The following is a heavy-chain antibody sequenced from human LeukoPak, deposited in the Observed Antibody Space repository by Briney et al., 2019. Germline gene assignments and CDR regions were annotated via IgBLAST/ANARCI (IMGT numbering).Heavy chain of an antibody. Sequence: GGSPRLSCAASGFTFSSYWMSWVRQAPGKGLEWVANIKQDGSEKYYVDSVKGRFTISRDNAKNSLYLQMNSLRAEDTAVYYCARLGYYDILTGYYIWGAFDIWGQGTMVTVSS. CDR3: ARLGYYDILTGYYIWGAFDI. J-gene: IGHJ3*02. CDR1: GFTFSSYW. CDR2: IKQDGSEK. V-gene: IGHV3-7*01. D-gene: IGHD3-9*01.